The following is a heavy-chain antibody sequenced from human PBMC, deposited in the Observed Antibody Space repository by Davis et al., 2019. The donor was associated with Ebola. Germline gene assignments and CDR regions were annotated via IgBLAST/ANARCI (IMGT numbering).Heavy chain of an antibody. CDR3: AKVEQPGY. J-gene: IGHJ4*02. CDR1: GFTFDDYA. V-gene: IGHV3-9*01. D-gene: IGHD1-26*01. CDR2: ISWNSGSI. Sequence: PGGSLRLSCAASGFTFDDYAMHWVRQAPGKGLEWVSGISWNSGSIGYADSVKGRFTISRDNAKNTLYLQMNSLRAEDTAVYYCAKVEQPGYWGQGTLVTVSS.